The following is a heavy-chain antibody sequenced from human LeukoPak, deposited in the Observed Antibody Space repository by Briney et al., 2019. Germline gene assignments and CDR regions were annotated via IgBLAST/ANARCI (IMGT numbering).Heavy chain of an antibody. D-gene: IGHD6-19*01. Sequence: PSETLSLTCAVYGGSFSGYYWSWIRQPPGKGLEWIGEINHSGSTNYNPSLKSRVTISVDTSKNQFSLKLSSVTAADTAVYYCARGRLSGWIEVPVTPVLRPFDYWGQGTLVTVSS. CDR1: GGSFSGYY. CDR3: ARGRLSGWIEVPVTPVLRPFDY. V-gene: IGHV4-34*01. CDR2: INHSGST. J-gene: IGHJ4*02.